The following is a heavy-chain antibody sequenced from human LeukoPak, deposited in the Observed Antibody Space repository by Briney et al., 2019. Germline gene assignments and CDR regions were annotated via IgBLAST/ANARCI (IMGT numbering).Heavy chain of an antibody. Sequence: SETLSLTCAVYGGSFCGYYWSWIRQPPGKGLEWIGEINHSGSTNYNPSLKSRLTISVDTSKNQFSLKLSSVTAADTAVYYCARVSRFLNWFDPWGQGTLVTVSS. V-gene: IGHV4-34*01. J-gene: IGHJ5*02. CDR1: GGSFCGYY. CDR2: INHSGST. CDR3: ARVSRFLNWFDP. D-gene: IGHD2-21*01.